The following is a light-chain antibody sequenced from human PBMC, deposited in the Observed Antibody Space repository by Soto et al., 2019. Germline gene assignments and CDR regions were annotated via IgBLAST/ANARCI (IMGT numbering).Light chain of an antibody. Sequence: EIVMTQSPSTLSVSPGEGATLSCRASQSVSSNLAWYQQKPGQAPRLLIYGTSTRATGIPARFSGSGSGTDFTLTISRLEPEDFAVYFCQQYGSSPYTFGQGTKVDIK. CDR1: QSVSSN. V-gene: IGKV3-20*01. CDR3: QQYGSSPYT. CDR2: GTS. J-gene: IGKJ2*01.